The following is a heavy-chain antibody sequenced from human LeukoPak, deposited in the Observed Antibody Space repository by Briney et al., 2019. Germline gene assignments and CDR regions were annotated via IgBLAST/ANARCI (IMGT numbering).Heavy chain of an antibody. Sequence: PGGSLRLSCAASGFTFSSYSMNWVRQAPGKGLEWVSSISSSSSYIYYADSVKGRFTISRDNAKNSLYLQMNSLRAEDTAVYYCARTRHPDGNSWVFDYWGQGTLVTVSS. V-gene: IGHV3-21*01. CDR1: GFTFSSYS. CDR3: ARTRHPDGNSWVFDY. J-gene: IGHJ4*02. D-gene: IGHD4-23*01. CDR2: ISSSSSYI.